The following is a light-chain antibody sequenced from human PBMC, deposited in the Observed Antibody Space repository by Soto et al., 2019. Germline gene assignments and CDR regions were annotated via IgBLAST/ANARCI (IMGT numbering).Light chain of an antibody. CDR2: KAS. J-gene: IGKJ1*01. V-gene: IGKV1-5*03. CDR1: QSVSSW. CDR3: HHYNMYSWT. Sequence: DIQMTQSPSTLYASVGDRVTITCRASQSVSSWLAWYQQKPGKAPKVLIYKASNLKDGVPSRFSGSGSGTEFTLTISSLHPDDFATYYCHHYNMYSWTFGQGTKVEVK.